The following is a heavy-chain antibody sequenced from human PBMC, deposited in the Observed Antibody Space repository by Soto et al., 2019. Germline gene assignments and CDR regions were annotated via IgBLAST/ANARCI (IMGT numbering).Heavy chain of an antibody. CDR2: INPNSGGP. CDR1: GYTFTGYY. V-gene: IGHV1-2*02. J-gene: IGHJ6*02. Sequence: ASVKVSCKASGYTFTGYYIHWVRQAPGQRLEWMGYINPNSGGPNYAQKFQGRVTMTRDTSISTAYMELSRLRSDDTAVYFCARDSSSADTYYYGLDVWGQGTTVTVSS. D-gene: IGHD3-3*01. CDR3: ARDSSSADTYYYGLDV.